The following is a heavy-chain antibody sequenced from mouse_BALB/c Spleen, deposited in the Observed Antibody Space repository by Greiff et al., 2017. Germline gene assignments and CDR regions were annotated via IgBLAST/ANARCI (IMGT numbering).Heavy chain of an antibody. CDR1: GFTFTSYT. V-gene: IGHV5-6-4*01. J-gene: IGHJ2*01. CDR2: ISSGGSYT. D-gene: IGHD1-1*01. Sequence: EVQRVESGAGLVKPGGSLKLSCAASGFTFTSYTMSWVRQTPEKRLEWVATISSGGSYTYYPDSLKGRFTISRDNAKNTLYLQLRSLKSEDSAVYYCTRDGYYGSFDYWGQGTTLTVSS. CDR3: TRDGYYGSFDY.